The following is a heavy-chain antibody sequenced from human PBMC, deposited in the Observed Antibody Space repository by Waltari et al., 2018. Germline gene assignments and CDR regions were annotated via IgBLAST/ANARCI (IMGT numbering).Heavy chain of an antibody. V-gene: IGHV4-59*11. CDR2: IYYSGST. D-gene: IGHD3-22*01. CDR3: AREPHYYDSSGYYFDY. CDR1: GGSISSHY. J-gene: IGHJ4*02. Sequence: QVQLQESGPGLVKPSETLSLTCTVPGGSISSHYWSWIRQPPGKGLEWIGYIYYSGSTNYNPSLKSRVTISVDTSKNQFSLKLSSVTAADTAVYYCAREPHYYDSSGYYFDYWGQGTLVTVSS.